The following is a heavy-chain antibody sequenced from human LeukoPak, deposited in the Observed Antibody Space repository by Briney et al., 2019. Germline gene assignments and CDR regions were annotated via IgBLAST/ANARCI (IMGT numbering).Heavy chain of an antibody. Sequence: PGGSLRLSCAASGFTFSSYSMNWVRQAPGKGLEWVSYISNSSSTIYYADSVKGRFTISRDNAKNSLYLQMNSLRAEDTAVYYCARDTVVPAYGMDVWGQGTTVTVSS. J-gene: IGHJ6*02. CDR2: ISNSSSTI. CDR3: ARDTVVPAYGMDV. D-gene: IGHD2-2*01. CDR1: GFTFSSYS. V-gene: IGHV3-48*01.